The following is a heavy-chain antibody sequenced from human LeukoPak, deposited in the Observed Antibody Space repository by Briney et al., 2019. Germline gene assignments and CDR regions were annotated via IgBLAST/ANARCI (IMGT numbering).Heavy chain of an antibody. Sequence: PGGSLRLSCAASRFTFYGSEMNWLRKAPGKGLEWVTGISSSGGSIYYADSVQGRFTISRDNAKKSLRMQINSVRAEDTAVYDCAAAGFDYWGQGALVTVSS. CDR2: ISSSGGSI. V-gene: IGHV3-48*03. CDR3: AAAGFDY. CDR1: RFTFYGSE. J-gene: IGHJ4*02.